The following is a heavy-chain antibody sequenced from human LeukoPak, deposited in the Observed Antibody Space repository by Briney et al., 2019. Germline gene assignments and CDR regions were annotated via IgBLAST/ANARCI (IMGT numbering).Heavy chain of an antibody. Sequence: SETLSLTCAVYGGSFSGYYWSWIRQPPGKGLEWIGYIYYSGSTNYNPSLKSRVTISVDTSKNQFSLKLSSVTAADTAVYYCARHGDYYDSSGYYTWGQGTLVTVSS. CDR2: IYYSGST. CDR3: ARHGDYYDSSGYYT. J-gene: IGHJ4*02. D-gene: IGHD3-22*01. V-gene: IGHV4-59*01. CDR1: GGSFSGYY.